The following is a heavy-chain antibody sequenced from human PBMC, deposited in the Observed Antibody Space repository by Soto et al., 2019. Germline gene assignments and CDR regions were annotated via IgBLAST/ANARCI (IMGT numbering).Heavy chain of an antibody. J-gene: IGHJ3*02. D-gene: IGHD3-10*01. CDR2: IYYSGST. CDR3: AREGLWFGELLYAFDI. Sequence: NPSETLSLTCTVSGGSISSYYWSWIRQPPGKGLEWIGYIYYSGSTNYNPSLKSRVTISVDTSKNQFSLKLSSVTAADTAVYYCAREGLWFGELLYAFDIWGQGTMVTVSS. CDR1: GGSISSYY. V-gene: IGHV4-59*01.